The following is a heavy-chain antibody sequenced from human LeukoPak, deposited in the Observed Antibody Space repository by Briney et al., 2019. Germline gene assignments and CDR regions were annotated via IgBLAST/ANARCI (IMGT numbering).Heavy chain of an antibody. Sequence: SATLSLTCTVSGGSISSYYWSWIRQPPGKGLEWIGYIYYSGSTNYNPSLKSRVTISVDTSKNQFSLKLSSVTAADTAVYYCAREVAMAYFDYWGQGTLVTVSS. V-gene: IGHV4-59*01. CDR3: AREVAMAYFDY. CDR2: IYYSGST. J-gene: IGHJ4*02. D-gene: IGHD5-24*01. CDR1: GGSISSYY.